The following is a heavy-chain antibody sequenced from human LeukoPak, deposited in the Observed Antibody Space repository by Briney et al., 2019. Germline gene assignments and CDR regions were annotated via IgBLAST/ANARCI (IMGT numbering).Heavy chain of an antibody. J-gene: IGHJ3*01. V-gene: IGHV3-23*01. CDR2: QTANSDDT. Sequence: GGSLRLSCTASGFAFSAYAMTWVRQVPGKGLEWVSSQTANSDDTSYADSVRGRFTMSRDNSKNSLYLQMNNLRAEDTATYYCGRDPNGNYVGAFEFWGQGTLVTVFS. CDR1: GFAFSAYA. CDR3: GRDPNGNYVGAFEF. D-gene: IGHD4-17*01.